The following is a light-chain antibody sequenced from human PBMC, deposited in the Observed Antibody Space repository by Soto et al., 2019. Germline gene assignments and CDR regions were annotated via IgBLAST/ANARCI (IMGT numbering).Light chain of an antibody. CDR1: QSVSSTY. Sequence: EIVLTQSPGTLSLSPGEGATLSCRASQSVSSTYIAWYQQKPGQAPGLLIYGTSTRATGIPDRFRGSGSGTDFTFTFSRLEPEDFTVYFCQQYSVSLWTFGQGTRVEIK. J-gene: IGKJ1*01. CDR3: QQYSVSLWT. V-gene: IGKV3-20*01. CDR2: GTS.